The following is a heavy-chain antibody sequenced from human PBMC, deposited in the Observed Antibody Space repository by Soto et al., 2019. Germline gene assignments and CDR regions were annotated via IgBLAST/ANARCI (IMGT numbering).Heavy chain of an antibody. D-gene: IGHD2-2*01. CDR1: GFTFSSYG. J-gene: IGHJ4*02. CDR2: IWYDGSNK. CDR3: ARAASLPTPDY. V-gene: IGHV3-33*01. Sequence: ESGGGVVQPGRSLRLSCAASGFTFSSYGMHWVRQAPGKGLEWVAVIWYDGSNKYYADSVKGRFTISRDNSKNTLYLQMNSLRAEDTAVYSCARAASLPTPDYWGQGTLVTVSS.